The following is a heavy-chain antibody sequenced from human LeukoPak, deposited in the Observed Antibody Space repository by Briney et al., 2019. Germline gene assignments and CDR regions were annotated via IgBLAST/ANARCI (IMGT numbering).Heavy chain of an antibody. Sequence: SETLSLKCTVSGDSITSYYWSWIRQAPGKGLEWIGFVSHTGSASYNPSLLSRVSISLDTPKNQFSLELTSVTAADTALYYCARERYYSSGNYNNRIDHWGQGTLVTVSS. J-gene: IGHJ4*02. CDR2: VSHTGSA. D-gene: IGHD3-10*01. CDR3: ARERYYSSGNYNNRIDH. CDR1: GDSITSYY. V-gene: IGHV4-59*01.